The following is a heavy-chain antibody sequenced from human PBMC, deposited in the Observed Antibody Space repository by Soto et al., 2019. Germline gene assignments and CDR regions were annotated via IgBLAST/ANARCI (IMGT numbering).Heavy chain of an antibody. CDR2: ISGSGRST. D-gene: IGHD6-13*01. CDR1: GFTFSSYA. V-gene: IGHV3-23*01. CDR3: AKSHFPIAASRQPHFDH. Sequence: GGSLRLSCAASGFTFSSYAMSWVRQSPGKGLEWVSVISGSGRSTYYADSVKGRFTISRDDSNNTVFLQMNTLTAEDTAIYYCAKSHFPIAASRQPHFDHWGQGALVTVSS. J-gene: IGHJ4*02.